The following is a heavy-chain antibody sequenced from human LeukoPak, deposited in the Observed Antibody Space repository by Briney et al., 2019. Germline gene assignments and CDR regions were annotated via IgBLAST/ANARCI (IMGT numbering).Heavy chain of an antibody. V-gene: IGHV4-34*01. J-gene: IGHJ6*02. CDR3: ARGGGYSNSLVYYYYYGMDV. Sequence: SETLSLTCAVYGGSFSGYYWSWIRQPPGKGLEWIGEINHSGSTNYNPSLKSRDTISVDTSKNQFSLKLSSVTAADTAVYYCARGGGYSNSLVYYYYYGMDVWGQGTTVAVSS. CDR2: INHSGST. D-gene: IGHD4-11*01. CDR1: GGSFSGYY.